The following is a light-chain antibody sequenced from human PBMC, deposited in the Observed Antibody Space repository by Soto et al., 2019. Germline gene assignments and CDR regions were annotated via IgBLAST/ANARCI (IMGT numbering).Light chain of an antibody. Sequence: DIQMTQSPSSLSASVGDRDTITCRASQGISNYLAWYQQKPGKVPKLLIYAASTLQSGVPSRFSGSGSGTDLTLTISSRQPEDVATYYCQKYNSAPHTFGQGTKLEIK. CDR2: AAS. CDR3: QKYNSAPHT. CDR1: QGISNY. J-gene: IGKJ2*01. V-gene: IGKV1-27*01.